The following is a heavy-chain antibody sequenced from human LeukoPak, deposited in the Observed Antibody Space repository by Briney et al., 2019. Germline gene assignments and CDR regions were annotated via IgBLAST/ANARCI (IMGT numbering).Heavy chain of an antibody. CDR3: ARIKTAAYYDSSGYYGRSHAFDI. CDR2: INHSGST. J-gene: IGHJ3*02. D-gene: IGHD3-22*01. Sequence: SETLSLTCAVYGGSFSGYYWSWIRQPPGKGLEWVGEINHSGSTNYNPSLKSRVTISVDTSKNQFSLKLSSLTAADTAVYYCARIKTAAYYDSSGYYGRSHAFDIWGQGTMVTVSS. CDR1: GGSFSGYY. V-gene: IGHV4-34*01.